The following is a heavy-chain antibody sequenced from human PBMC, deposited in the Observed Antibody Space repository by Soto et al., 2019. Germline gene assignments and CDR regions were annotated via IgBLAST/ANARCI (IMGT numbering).Heavy chain of an antibody. J-gene: IGHJ4*02. CDR1: GGSISSGGYY. CDR3: ARESAVGATNFGY. V-gene: IGHV4-31*03. CDR2: IYYRGST. D-gene: IGHD1-26*01. Sequence: PSETLSLTCTVSGGSISSGGYYWSWIRQHPGKGLEWIGYIYYRGSTYYNPSLRRRVTISVATSKNQFSLKLSSVTAADTAVYYCARESAVGATNFGYWGQGNLVTVSS.